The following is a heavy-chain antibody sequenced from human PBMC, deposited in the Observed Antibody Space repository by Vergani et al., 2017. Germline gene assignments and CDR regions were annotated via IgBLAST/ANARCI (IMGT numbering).Heavy chain of an antibody. D-gene: IGHD6-13*01. CDR2: ISGSGGST. J-gene: IGHJ3*02. Sequence: VQLVESGGGVVQPGRSLRLSCAASGFTFSSYAMSWVRQAPGKGLEWVSAISGSGGSTYYADSVKGRFTISRDNSKNTLYLQMNSLGAEDTAVYYCAKVRRSWRDAFDIWGQGTMVTVSS. CDR1: GFTFSSYA. V-gene: IGHV3-23*04. CDR3: AKVRRSWRDAFDI.